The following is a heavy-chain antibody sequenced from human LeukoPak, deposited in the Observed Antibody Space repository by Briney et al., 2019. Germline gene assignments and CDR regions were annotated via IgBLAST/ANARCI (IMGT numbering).Heavy chain of an antibody. J-gene: IGHJ3*02. CDR3: ARDNRDSSGYYFRLGAFDI. D-gene: IGHD3-22*01. V-gene: IGHV3-66*01. CDR2: IYSGGST. CDR1: GFTVSSNY. Sequence: GGSLRLSCAASGFTVSSNYMGWVRQAPGKGLEWVSVIYSGGSTYYADSVKGRFTISRDNSKNTLYLQMNSLRAEDTAVYYCARDNRDSSGYYFRLGAFDIWGQGTMVTVSS.